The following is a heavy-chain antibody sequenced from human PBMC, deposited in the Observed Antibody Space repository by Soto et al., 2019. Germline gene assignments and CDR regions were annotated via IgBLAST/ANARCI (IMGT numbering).Heavy chain of an antibody. CDR2: FHSSGAT. J-gene: IGHJ4*02. D-gene: IGHD1-26*01. CDR3: AKPQGVGRWLNPLDY. CDR1: GGSISSADYY. V-gene: IGHV4-30-4*01. Sequence: PSETLSLTCTVSGGSISSADYYWSWIRQPPGKGLEWIGYFHSSGATYKDPSLKSRVTISVDTSKNQISLKLDSVTAADTAVYYCAKPQGVGRWLNPLDYWGQGTLVTVSS.